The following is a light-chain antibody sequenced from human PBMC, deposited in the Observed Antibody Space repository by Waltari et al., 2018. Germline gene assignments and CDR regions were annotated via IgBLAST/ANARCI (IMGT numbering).Light chain of an antibody. J-gene: IGKJ2*01. V-gene: IGKV1-5*03. CDR2: KAS. Sequence: DTRLTQSPATLSASVGDRVTMTCRASQSINMWLAGYQQKPGRAPTLLIYKASILQSGVPSRFSGSGSGTEFTLTIAGLRPDDIGTYYCQQYDRYPETFGQGT. CDR1: QSINMW. CDR3: QQYDRYPET.